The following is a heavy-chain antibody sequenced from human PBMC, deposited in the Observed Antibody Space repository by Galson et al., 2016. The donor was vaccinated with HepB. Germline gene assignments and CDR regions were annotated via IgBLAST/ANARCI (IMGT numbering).Heavy chain of an antibody. D-gene: IGHD2-2*01. J-gene: IGHJ4*02. V-gene: IGHV3-30*18. Sequence: SLRLSCAGSGFTFRSYGIHWVRQAPGKGLEWVAVISYDGTNKYYADSLTGRFTISRDNSKNTLYLQMNSLRAEDTAVYYCAKDAILACGTGCYADYWGQGTLVTVSS. CDR1: GFTFRSYG. CDR3: AKDAILACGTGCYADY. CDR2: ISYDGTNK.